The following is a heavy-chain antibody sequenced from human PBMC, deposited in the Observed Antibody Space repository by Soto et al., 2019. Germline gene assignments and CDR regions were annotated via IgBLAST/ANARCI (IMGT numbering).Heavy chain of an antibody. CDR3: ARDQRIFRYYYYGMDV. V-gene: IGHV3-30-3*01. CDR1: GFTFSSYA. Sequence: GGSLRLSCAASGFTFSSYAMHWVRQAPGKGLEWVAVISYDGSNKYYADSVKGRFTISRDNSENTLYLQMNSLRAEDTAVYYCARDQRIFRYYYYGMDVWGQGTTVTVSS. CDR2: ISYDGSNK. J-gene: IGHJ6*02. D-gene: IGHD2-15*01.